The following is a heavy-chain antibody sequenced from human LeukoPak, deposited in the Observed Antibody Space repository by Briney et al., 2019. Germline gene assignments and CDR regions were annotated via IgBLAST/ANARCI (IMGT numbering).Heavy chain of an antibody. Sequence: TSETLSLTCTVSGGSLSSGGYHWTWIRQHPGKGLEWIGYIDYSGTTSYNPSLKSRVTVSVDTSKNQFSLNLNSVAAADTAVYYCARGSWFDPWGQGTLVTVSS. J-gene: IGHJ5*02. CDR2: IDYSGTT. CDR3: ARGSWFDP. CDR1: GGSLSSGGYH. V-gene: IGHV4-31*03.